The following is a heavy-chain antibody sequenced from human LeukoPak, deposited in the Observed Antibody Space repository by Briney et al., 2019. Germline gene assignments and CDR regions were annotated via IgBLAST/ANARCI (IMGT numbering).Heavy chain of an antibody. CDR3: ARDDYSNYSLNY. D-gene: IGHD4-11*01. Sequence: ASVKVSCTASGYTFTSYAMHWVRQAPGQRLEWMGWINAGNGNTKYSQEFQGRVTITRDTSASTAYMELSSLRSEDMAVYYCARDDYSNYSLNYWGQGTLVTVSS. CDR2: INAGNGNT. J-gene: IGHJ4*02. CDR1: GYTFTSYA. V-gene: IGHV1-3*03.